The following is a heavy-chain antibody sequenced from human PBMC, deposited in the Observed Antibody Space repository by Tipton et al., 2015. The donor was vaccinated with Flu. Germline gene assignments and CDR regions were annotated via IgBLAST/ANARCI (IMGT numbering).Heavy chain of an antibody. D-gene: IGHD6-13*01. Sequence: QSGAEVKKPGESLKISCKGSGYSFTSYWIGWVRQMPGKGLEWMGIIYPGDSETRYRTTFQGQVTISANKSISTAYLQWSSLKASDTAMYYCARRGIAAAGTQDDAVDIWGQGTMVTVSS. J-gene: IGHJ3*02. CDR2: IYPGDSET. CDR1: GYSFTSYW. CDR3: ARRGIAAAGTQDDAVDI. V-gene: IGHV5-51*01.